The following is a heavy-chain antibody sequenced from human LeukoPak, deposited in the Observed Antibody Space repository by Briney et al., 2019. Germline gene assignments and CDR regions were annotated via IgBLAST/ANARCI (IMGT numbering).Heavy chain of an antibody. V-gene: IGHV1-2*02. Sequence: ASVKVSCKASGYTFTGYYMHWVRQAPGQGLEWMGWINPNSGGTNYAQKFQGRVTMTRDTSISTAYMELSSLRSEDTAVYYCARVIVRNPTISLFDPWGQGTLVTVSS. CDR1: GYTFTGYY. D-gene: IGHD2/OR15-2a*01. CDR2: INPNSGGT. CDR3: ARVIVRNPTISLFDP. J-gene: IGHJ5*02.